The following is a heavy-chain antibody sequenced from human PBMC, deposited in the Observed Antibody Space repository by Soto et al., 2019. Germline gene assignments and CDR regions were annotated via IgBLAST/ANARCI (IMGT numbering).Heavy chain of an antibody. D-gene: IGHD4-17*01. CDR2: INHSGNT. Sequence: QEQLQQWGAGLLKPSETLSLTCVVYGGSFSGYYWSWIRQPPGKGLEWIGEINHSGNTNYNPSLKRRVTISIDTSKNQFSLKLNSVTAAYTAVYYCARGPAVTLPWDFVDSWGQGTLVAVSS. CDR3: ARGPAVTLPWDFVDS. J-gene: IGHJ4*02. V-gene: IGHV4-34*01. CDR1: GGSFSGYY.